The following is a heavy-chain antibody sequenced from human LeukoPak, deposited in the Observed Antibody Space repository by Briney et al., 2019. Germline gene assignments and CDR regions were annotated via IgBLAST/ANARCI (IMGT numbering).Heavy chain of an antibody. D-gene: IGHD1-26*01. CDR3: ARGGGSYYY. J-gene: IGHJ4*02. CDR1: GFTFSNFW. V-gene: IGHV3-7*01. Sequence: GGSLRLSCTASGFTFSNFWMGWVRQAPGKGLEWVANIKQDETEKFYLGSVKGRFTISRDNAKNSLYLQMNSLRVEDTAVYYCARGGGSYYYWGQGTLVTVSS. CDR2: IKQDETEK.